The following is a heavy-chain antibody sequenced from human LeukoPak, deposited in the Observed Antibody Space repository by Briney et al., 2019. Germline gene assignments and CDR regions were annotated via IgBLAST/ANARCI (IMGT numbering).Heavy chain of an antibody. J-gene: IGHJ5*02. Sequence: PSETLSLTCTVSGGSISSGGYYWSWIRQHPGKGLEWIGYIYYSGSTYYNPSLKSRVTISVDTSKNQFSLKLSSVTAADTAVYYCARGPGATRRNWFDPWGQGTLATVSS. CDR1: GGSISSGGYY. CDR3: ARGPGATRRNWFDP. CDR2: IYYSGST. V-gene: IGHV4-31*03.